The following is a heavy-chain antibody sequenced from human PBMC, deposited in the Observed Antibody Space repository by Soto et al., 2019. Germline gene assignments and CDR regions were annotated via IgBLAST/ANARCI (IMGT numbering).Heavy chain of an antibody. Sequence: SVKVSCKASGGTFSSYAISWVRQAPGQGLEWMGGIIPIFGTANYAQKFQGRVTITADESTSTAYMELSSLRSEDTAVYYCARGEPFSSSSGWPFDYWGQGTLVTVSS. CDR2: IIPIFGTA. V-gene: IGHV1-69*13. D-gene: IGHD6-6*01. CDR1: GGTFSSYA. CDR3: ARGEPFSSSSGWPFDY. J-gene: IGHJ4*02.